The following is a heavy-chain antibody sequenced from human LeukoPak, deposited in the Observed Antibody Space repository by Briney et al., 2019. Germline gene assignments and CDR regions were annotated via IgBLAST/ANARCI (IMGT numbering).Heavy chain of an antibody. CDR1: GGSISSYY. J-gene: IGHJ3*02. V-gene: IGHV4-59*01. CDR3: ARVENDYGDYGAFDI. CDR2: IYYSGST. Sequence: SETLSLTCTVSGGSISSYYWSWIRQPPGKGLEWIGYIYYSGSTNYNPSLKSRVTISVDTSKYQFSLKLSSVTAADTAVYYCARVENDYGDYGAFDIWGQGTMVTVSS. D-gene: IGHD4-17*01.